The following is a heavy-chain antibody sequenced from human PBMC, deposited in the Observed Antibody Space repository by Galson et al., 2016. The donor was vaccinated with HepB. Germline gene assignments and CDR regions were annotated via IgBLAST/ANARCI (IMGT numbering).Heavy chain of an antibody. V-gene: IGHV1-2*02. Sequence: SVKVSCKASGNTFTGYYMHWVRQAPGQGLEWMGWINPKSGGPNYAQNFQGRVPMTRDTSISTAYMGVRRLRYADTAVYDCARGRAAAGWGPYFYWGQGTLVTVSS. CDR2: INPKSGGP. CDR1: GNTFTGYY. CDR3: ARGRAAAGWGPYFY. D-gene: IGHD6-13*01. J-gene: IGHJ4*02.